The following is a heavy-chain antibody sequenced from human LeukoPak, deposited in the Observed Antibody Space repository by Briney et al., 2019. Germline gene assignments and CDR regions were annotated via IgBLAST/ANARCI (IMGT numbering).Heavy chain of an antibody. CDR3: ARQTLGATGYSAFDF. CDR1: GFSVASIY. D-gene: IGHD3-9*01. V-gene: IGHV3-48*03. CDR2: ISDSGSPI. Sequence: GGSLRLSCSASGFSVASIYMNWVRQAPGKGLEWVSYISDSGSPIYYADSVKGRFTVSRDNAKNSLYLQMNSLRAEDTALYYCARQTLGATGYSAFDFWGQGTLVTVSS. J-gene: IGHJ3*01.